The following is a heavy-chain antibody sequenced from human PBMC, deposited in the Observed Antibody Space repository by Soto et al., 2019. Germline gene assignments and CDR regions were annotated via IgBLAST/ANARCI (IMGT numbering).Heavy chain of an antibody. CDR2: ISAYDGNT. J-gene: IGHJ3*02. D-gene: IGHD4-17*01. CDR3: ARPAVPTVTTGPAAFDI. Sequence: ASVKVSCKASGYTFTNFGISWVRQAPGQGLEWMGWISAYDGNTNYAQKFQGRVTMTRDTSTSTVYMELSSLRSEDTAVYYCARPAVPTVTTGPAAFDIWGQGTMVTVSS. CDR1: GYTFTNFG. V-gene: IGHV1-18*01.